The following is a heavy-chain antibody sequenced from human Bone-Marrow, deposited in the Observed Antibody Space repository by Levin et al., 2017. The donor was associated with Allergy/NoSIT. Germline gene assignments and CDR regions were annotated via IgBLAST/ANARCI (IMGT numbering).Heavy chain of an antibody. J-gene: IGHJ4*02. CDR3: AKEDNYDFWSGYPLYYFDY. Sequence: PGGSLRLSCAASGFTFSSYGMHWVRQAPGKGLEWVAVISYDGSNKYYADSVKGRFTISRDNSKNTLYLQMNSLRAEDTAVYYCAKEDNYDFWSGYPLYYFDYWGQGTLVTVSS. V-gene: IGHV3-30*18. CDR1: GFTFSSYG. D-gene: IGHD3-3*01. CDR2: ISYDGSNK.